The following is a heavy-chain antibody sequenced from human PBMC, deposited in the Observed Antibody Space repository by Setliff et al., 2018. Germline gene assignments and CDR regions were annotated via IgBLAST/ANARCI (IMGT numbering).Heavy chain of an antibody. J-gene: IGHJ6*03. CDR2: TIPMFVTT. CDR1: GGSFSNHG. Sequence: SVKVSCKASGGSFSNHGFTWVRQAPGQGLEWMGGTIPMFVTTDYARKFQGRVTIITDESTSTAYMQLSSLGSEDTAVYYCVREGVDSRSSTDYRYYMDVWGKGTTVTVSS. D-gene: IGHD3-22*01. V-gene: IGHV1-69*05. CDR3: VREGVDSRSSTDYRYYMDV.